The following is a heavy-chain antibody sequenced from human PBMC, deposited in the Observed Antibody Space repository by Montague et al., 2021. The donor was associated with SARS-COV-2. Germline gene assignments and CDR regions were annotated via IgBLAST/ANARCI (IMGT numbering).Heavy chain of an antibody. CDR1: GFTVSSHY. CDR2: IYSGGST. Sequence: SLRLSCAASGFTVSSHYMSWVRQAPGKGLEWVSVIYSGGSTYYADSVKGRFTISRDNSKNTLYLQMNSLRAEDTAVYYCARLNGGSYRFDYWGQGTLVTVSS. J-gene: IGHJ4*02. D-gene: IGHD1-26*01. V-gene: IGHV3-66*02. CDR3: ARLNGGSYRFDY.